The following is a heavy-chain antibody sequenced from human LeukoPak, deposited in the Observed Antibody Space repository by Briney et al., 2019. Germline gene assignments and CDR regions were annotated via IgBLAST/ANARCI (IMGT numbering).Heavy chain of an antibody. CDR2: IGTAGDT. V-gene: IGHV3-13*01. CDR1: GFTFSDYD. D-gene: IGHD1-1*01. J-gene: IGHJ4*02. CDR3: ARVAKERVGGVYYFDY. Sequence: PGGSLRLSCVASGFTFSDYDMHWVRHAPGKGLEWVSAIGTAGDTYYTGSVKGRFTISRENAKNSLYLQMNSLRAGDTAVYYCARVAKERVGGVYYFDYWGQGTLVTVSS.